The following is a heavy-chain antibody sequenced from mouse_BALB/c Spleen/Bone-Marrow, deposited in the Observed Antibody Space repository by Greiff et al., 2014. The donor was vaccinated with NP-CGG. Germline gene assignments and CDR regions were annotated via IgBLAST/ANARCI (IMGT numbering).Heavy chain of an antibody. J-gene: IGHJ2*01. CDR3: ARSGEGYFDY. D-gene: IGHD3-2*02. CDR2: ILPGSGST. CDR1: GNTFSNYW. Sequence: QVTLKVSGAELMKPGASVKISCKATGNTFSNYWIEWVKQRPGHGLEWIGEILPGSGSTNCNEKFKGKATFTADTSSNTAYMQLSSLTSEDSAVYYCARSGEGYFDYWGQGTTLTVSS. V-gene: IGHV1-9*01.